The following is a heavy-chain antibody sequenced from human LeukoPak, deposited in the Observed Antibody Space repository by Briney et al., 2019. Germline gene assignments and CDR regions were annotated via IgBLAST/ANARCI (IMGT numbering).Heavy chain of an antibody. CDR1: EYSFSSYW. Sequence: GESLKISCKGLEYSFSSYWNAWVRQRPGKGLEWMGIIYPGGSETRYDPSFQGQVTISADSSTSTAYLQWSSLRASDTAMYYCAGASRDGYNQNFDHWGQGTLVTVSS. V-gene: IGHV5-51*01. CDR3: AGASRDGYNQNFDH. CDR2: IYPGGSET. J-gene: IGHJ4*02. D-gene: IGHD5-24*01.